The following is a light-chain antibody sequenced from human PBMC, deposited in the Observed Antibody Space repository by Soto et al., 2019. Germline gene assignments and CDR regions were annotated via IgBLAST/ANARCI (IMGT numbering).Light chain of an antibody. Sequence: TQPSSVSASPEQSITISCTGTNSDVGAYIYVSWYQQHPGKAPKLMVYDINNRPSGVSNRFSGSKSANTASLTISGLQADDEADYYCVSFTTKSSYVSGTGSKVTVL. CDR1: NSDVGAYIY. CDR3: VSFTTKSSYV. V-gene: IGLV2-14*03. J-gene: IGLJ1*01. CDR2: DIN.